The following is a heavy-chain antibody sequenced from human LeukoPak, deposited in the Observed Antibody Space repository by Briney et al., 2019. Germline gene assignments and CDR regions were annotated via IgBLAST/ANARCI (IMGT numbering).Heavy chain of an antibody. V-gene: IGHV4-39*01. CDR3: ARQGGLVWAPNRAFDI. CDR1: TFSSYT. D-gene: IGHD2/OR15-2a*01. J-gene: IGHJ3*02. Sequence: TFSSYTMSWVRQAPGKGLEWIGSIYYSGSTYYNPSLKSRVTISVDTSKNQFSLKLSSVTAADTAVYYCARQGGLVWAPNRAFDIWGQGTMVTVSS. CDR2: IYYSGST.